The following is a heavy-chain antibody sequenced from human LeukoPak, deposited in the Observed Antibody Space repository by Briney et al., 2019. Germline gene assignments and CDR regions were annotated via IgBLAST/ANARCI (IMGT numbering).Heavy chain of an antibody. CDR1: GFTFSSYW. CDR2: IKQDGSEK. CDR3: ARVGIAARLYYYYYMDV. Sequence: GGSLRLSCAASGFTFSSYWMSWVRQAPGKGLEWVANIKQDGSEKYYVDSVKGRFTISRDNAKNSLYLQMNSLRAEDTAVYYCARVGIAARLYYYYYMDVWGKGTTVTISS. J-gene: IGHJ6*03. D-gene: IGHD6-6*01. V-gene: IGHV3-7*01.